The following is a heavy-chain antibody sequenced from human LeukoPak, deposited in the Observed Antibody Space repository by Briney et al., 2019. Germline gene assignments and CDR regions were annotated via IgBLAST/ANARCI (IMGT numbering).Heavy chain of an antibody. CDR1: GFTFSSYA. V-gene: IGHV3-23*01. CDR2: ISGSGGST. D-gene: IGHD6-6*01. Sequence: PGGSLRLSCAASGFTFSSYAMNWVRQAPGKGLEWVSTISGSGGSTYYADSVKGRFTISRDNSKNTLYLQMNSLRVEDTAVYYCASGGGLGSSSDYWGQGTLVTVSS. CDR3: ASGGGLGSSSDY. J-gene: IGHJ4*02.